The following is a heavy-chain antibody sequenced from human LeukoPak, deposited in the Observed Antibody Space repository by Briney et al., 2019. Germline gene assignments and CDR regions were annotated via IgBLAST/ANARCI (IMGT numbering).Heavy chain of an antibody. CDR1: GFSFSVYW. D-gene: IGHD3-22*01. V-gene: IGHV3-7*01. CDR3: ARLGGYLDFDY. CDR2: IKREGTEK. Sequence: PGGSLRLSCAASGFSFSVYWMSWVRQAPGKGLEWVANIKREGTEKYYVDSVKGRFTISRDNAKNSLYLQVNSLRAEDTAVYYCARLGGYLDFDYWGQGTLVTVSS. J-gene: IGHJ4*02.